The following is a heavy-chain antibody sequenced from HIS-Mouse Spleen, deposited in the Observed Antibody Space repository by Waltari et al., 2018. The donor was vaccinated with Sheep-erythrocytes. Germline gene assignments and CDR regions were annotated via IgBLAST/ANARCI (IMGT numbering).Heavy chain of an antibody. CDR1: GGSISSYY. CDR3: ARDPAPHYFDY. CDR2: IYYSGST. V-gene: IGHV4-59*01. Sequence: QVQLQESGPGLVKPSETLSLTCTVSGGSISSYYWRWIRQPPGKGLEWIGYIYYSGSTNYNPSRKSRVTISVDTSKNQFSLKLSSVTAADTAVYYCARDPAPHYFDYWGQGTLVTVSS. J-gene: IGHJ4*02.